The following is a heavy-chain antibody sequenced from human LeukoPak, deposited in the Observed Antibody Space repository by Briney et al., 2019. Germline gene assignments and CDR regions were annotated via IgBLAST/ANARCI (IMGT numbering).Heavy chain of an antibody. V-gene: IGHV1-69*01. CDR3: ARDYYDILTGYYNPSGNDY. J-gene: IGHJ4*02. CDR1: GGTFSSYA. Sequence: LVKVSCKASGGTFSSYAISWVRQAPGQGLEWMGGIIPIFGTANYAQKFQGRVTITADESTSTAYMELSSLRSEDTAVYYCARDYYDILTGYYNPSGNDYWGQGTLVTVSS. D-gene: IGHD3-9*01. CDR2: IIPIFGTA.